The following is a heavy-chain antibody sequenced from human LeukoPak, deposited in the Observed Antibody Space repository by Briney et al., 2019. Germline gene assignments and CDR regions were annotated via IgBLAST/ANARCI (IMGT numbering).Heavy chain of an antibody. D-gene: IGHD2-21*01. V-gene: IGHV3-7*01. CDR3: ARDQGILYFDN. J-gene: IGHJ4*02. CDR1: GFTFSNYW. Sequence: HPGGSLRLSCAASGFTFSNYWMSWVRQAPGKGLEYVANIKQDGSETYYVDSVKGRFTISRDNAKNSLYLQMNSLRVEDTAVYYCARDQGILYFDNWGQGTLVTVSS. CDR2: IKQDGSET.